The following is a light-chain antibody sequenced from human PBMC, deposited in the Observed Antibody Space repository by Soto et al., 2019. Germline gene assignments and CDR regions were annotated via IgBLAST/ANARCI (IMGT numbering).Light chain of an antibody. CDR1: QSISSW. CDR2: KAS. V-gene: IGKV1-5*03. J-gene: IGKJ2*01. CDR3: QQYNSYPYT. Sequence: DIQMTQSPSTLSASVGDRVTITCRASQSISSWLAWYQQKPGKAPKLLMYKASSLQSGVPSRFSGSGSGTEFTLTIISLQPDDFATYYCQQYNSYPYTFGQGTKLEIK.